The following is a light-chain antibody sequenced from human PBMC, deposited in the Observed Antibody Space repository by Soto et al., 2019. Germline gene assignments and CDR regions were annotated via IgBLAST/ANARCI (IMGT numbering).Light chain of an antibody. J-gene: IGKJ2*01. CDR2: RAS. CDR3: QQYDAWPYT. Sequence: EKVMTQSPVTLSMSPGERATISCRASQSVSTNLAWYHQKPGQAPRLLIYRASTRATGVPARFSGSGSGTEFTLTISSLQPEDFAIYYCQQYDAWPYTFGQGTKLEI. CDR1: QSVSTN. V-gene: IGKV3-15*01.